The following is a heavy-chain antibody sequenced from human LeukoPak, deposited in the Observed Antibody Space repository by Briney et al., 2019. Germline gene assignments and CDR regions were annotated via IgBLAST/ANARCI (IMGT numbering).Heavy chain of an antibody. J-gene: IGHJ4*02. D-gene: IGHD1-1*01. CDR2: ISNSGDAT. CDR1: GFIFSNYA. CDR3: AKAPPYTKYFDY. V-gene: IGHV3-23*01. Sequence: GGSLRLSCAGSGFIFSNYAMSWARQAPGQGLEWVSTISNSGDATFYADAVKGRFTISRDNSKNTLYLQMYCLRAEDTAIYYCAKAPPYTKYFDYWGQGTLLTVSS.